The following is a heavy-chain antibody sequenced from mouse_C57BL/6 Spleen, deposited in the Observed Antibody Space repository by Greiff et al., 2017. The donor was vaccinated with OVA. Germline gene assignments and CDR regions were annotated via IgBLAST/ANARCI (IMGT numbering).Heavy chain of an antibody. Sequence: QVTLKESGPGILQPSQTLSLTCSFSGFSLSTFGMGVGWIRQPSGKGLEWLAHILWDDDKYYNPALKSRLTISKDTSKNQVFLKIANVDTADTATYYCARVYDDGDGYYFDYWGQGTTLTVSS. CDR2: ILWDDDK. CDR3: ARVYDDGDGYYFDY. J-gene: IGHJ2*01. V-gene: IGHV8-8*01. D-gene: IGHD2-12*01. CDR1: GFSLSTFGMG.